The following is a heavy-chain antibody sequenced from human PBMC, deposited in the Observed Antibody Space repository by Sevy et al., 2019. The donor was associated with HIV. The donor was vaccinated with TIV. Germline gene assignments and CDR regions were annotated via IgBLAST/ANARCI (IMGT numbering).Heavy chain of an antibody. CDR1: GFIFSNYA. CDR3: ARDSNSGYYYYYAMDV. V-gene: IGHV3-30-3*01. CDR2: ISYDGINK. Sequence: GVSLRLSCAASGFIFSNYAMHWVRQAPGKGLEWVAVISYDGINKYYADSVKGRFTISRDNSKNTLYVQMNSLRAEDTAVYYCARDSNSGYYYYYAMDVWGQGTTVTVSS. J-gene: IGHJ6*02. D-gene: IGHD1-26*01.